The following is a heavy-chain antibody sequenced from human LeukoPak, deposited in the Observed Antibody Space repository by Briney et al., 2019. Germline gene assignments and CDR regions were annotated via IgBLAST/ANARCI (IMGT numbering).Heavy chain of an antibody. CDR2: NGGSGAST. CDR3: AKNPGVGPSYARLDY. D-gene: IGHD1-26*01. Sequence: GGSLRLSCAASGFTFSSYAMSWVRQAPGKGLEWVSTNGGSGASTYYADSVKGRLTISRDNSKNTLYLQMNSLRAEDTAVYYCAKNPGVGPSYARLDYWGQGALVTVSS. J-gene: IGHJ4*02. CDR1: GFTFSSYA. V-gene: IGHV3-23*01.